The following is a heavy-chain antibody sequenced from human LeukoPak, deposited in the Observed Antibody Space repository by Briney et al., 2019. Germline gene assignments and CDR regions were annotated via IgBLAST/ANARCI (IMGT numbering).Heavy chain of an antibody. Sequence: GSLRLSCTASGFTFGDYAMSWVRQAPGKGLEWVGFIRSKAYGGTTEYAASVKGRFTISRDDSKSIAYLQMNSLKTEDTAVYYCTRVVPAEEVFDYWGQGTLVTVSS. CDR1: GFTFGDYA. V-gene: IGHV3-49*04. CDR2: IRSKAYGGTT. D-gene: IGHD2-2*01. J-gene: IGHJ4*02. CDR3: TRVVPAEEVFDY.